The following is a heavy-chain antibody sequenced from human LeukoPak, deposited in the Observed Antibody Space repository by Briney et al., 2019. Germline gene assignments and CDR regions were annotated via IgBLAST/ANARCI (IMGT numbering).Heavy chain of an antibody. J-gene: IGHJ5*02. CDR3: ARRLTQYDCFDP. Sequence: QTLSLTCAISGDSVSSNSVTWNWIRQSPSRGLEWLGRTYYRSTWYNDYAASVRGRITVNPDTSKNQFSLHLNSVTPEDTAVYYCARRLTQYDCFDPWGQGILVTVSS. D-gene: IGHD2-2*01. V-gene: IGHV6-1*01. CDR2: TYYRSTWYN. CDR1: GDSVSSNSVT.